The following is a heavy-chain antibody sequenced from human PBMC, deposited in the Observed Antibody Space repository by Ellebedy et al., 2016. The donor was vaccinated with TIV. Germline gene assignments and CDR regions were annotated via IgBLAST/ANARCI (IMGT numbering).Heavy chain of an antibody. Sequence: MPSETLSLTCTVSGGSIRTYYWSWIRQPPGKGLEWIGYIYYSGSTKYNPSLKSRVTMSVDTSKKQFSLNLSSVTAADTAVYYCATSYDSSGYYDDDAFDIWGQGTMVTVSS. J-gene: IGHJ3*02. D-gene: IGHD3-22*01. V-gene: IGHV4-59*01. CDR3: ATSYDSSGYYDDDAFDI. CDR2: IYYSGST. CDR1: GGSIRTYY.